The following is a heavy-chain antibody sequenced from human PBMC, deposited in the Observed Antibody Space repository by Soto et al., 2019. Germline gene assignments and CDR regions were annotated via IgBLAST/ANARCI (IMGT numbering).Heavy chain of an antibody. CDR2: IIPVTGVA. D-gene: IGHD2-8*02. CDR1: GGTFRTYT. CDR3: ARHTLTGVVH. J-gene: IGHJ4*02. Sequence: QVQLVQSGAEVRRPGSSVKVSCKASGGTFRTYTFSWVRQAPGQGLEWMGRIIPVTGVANYAQNFHDRVTISADESTSTAYMELRSLRSDDTAVYYCARHTLTGVVHWGQGTLVTVPS. V-gene: IGHV1-69*02.